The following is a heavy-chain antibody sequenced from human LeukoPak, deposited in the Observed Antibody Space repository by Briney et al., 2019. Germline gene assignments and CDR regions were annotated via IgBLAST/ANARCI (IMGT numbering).Heavy chain of an antibody. CDR3: ASSKTYYYDSSGYYSPDAFDI. Sequence: PGESLKISCKGSGYSFTSYWIGWVRQMPGKGLEWMGIIYPGDSDTRYSPSFQGQVTISADKSISTAYLQWSSLKASDTAMYYCASSKTYYYDSSGYYSPDAFDIWGQGTMVTVSS. V-gene: IGHV5-51*01. CDR2: IYPGDSDT. CDR1: GYSFTSYW. D-gene: IGHD3-22*01. J-gene: IGHJ3*02.